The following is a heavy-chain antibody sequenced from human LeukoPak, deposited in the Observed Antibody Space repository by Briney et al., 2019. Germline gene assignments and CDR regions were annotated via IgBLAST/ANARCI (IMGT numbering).Heavy chain of an antibody. CDR2: ISGGGGST. J-gene: IGHJ4*02. CDR3: ARGGRELGDY. Sequence: PGGSLRLSCAASGFTFSSYAMNWVRQAPGKGLEWVSAISGGGGSTYYADSVKGRFTISRDNAKNSLYLQMNSLRAEDTAVYYCARGGRELGDYWGQGTLVTVSS. D-gene: IGHD1-26*01. V-gene: IGHV3-23*01. CDR1: GFTFSSYA.